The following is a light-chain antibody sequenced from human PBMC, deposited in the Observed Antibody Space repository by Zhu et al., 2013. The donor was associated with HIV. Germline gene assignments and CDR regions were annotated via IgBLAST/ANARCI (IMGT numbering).Light chain of an antibody. V-gene: IGLV7-43*01. CDR1: MGDVTTSFF. CDR3: LLYSRGVRV. Sequence: QTVVTQEPSLTVSPGGTVTLTCASNMGDVTTSFFTNWIQQKPGQAPRPLIYRTDLKHSWTPARFSASLLGGKAALTLSSVQPEDEADYYCLLYSRGVRVFGPGTRLNVL. CDR2: RTD. J-gene: IGLJ1*01.